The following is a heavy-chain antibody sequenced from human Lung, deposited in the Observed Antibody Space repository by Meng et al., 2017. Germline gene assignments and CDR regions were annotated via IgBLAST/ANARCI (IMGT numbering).Heavy chain of an antibody. CDR3: ARGPTTMAHDFDY. Sequence: QVQLRQGAAGLLKHSETLSLTCVVSGGSFSEYYRSWIRRPRGKGLEWIGEINHSGSTNYNPSLESRATISVDTSQNNLSLKLSSVTAADSAVYYCARGPTTMAHDFDYWGQGTLVTVSS. D-gene: IGHD4-11*01. CDR1: GGSFSEYY. CDR2: INHSGST. J-gene: IGHJ4*02. V-gene: IGHV4-34*01.